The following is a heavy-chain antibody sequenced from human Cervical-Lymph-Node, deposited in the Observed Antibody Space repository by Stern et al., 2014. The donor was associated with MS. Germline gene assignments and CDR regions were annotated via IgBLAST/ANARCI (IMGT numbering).Heavy chain of an antibody. CDR1: GFTFTSSA. CDR2: IVVGSGNK. J-gene: IGHJ4*02. Sequence: QLVQSGPEVKKPGTSVKVSCKASGFTFTSSAVQWVRQARGQRLEGIGWIVVGSGNKNYAQTFQERVTIHQDMSTNTAYMELSSLRSEDTAVYYCAATSHVGYFDYWGRGTLVTVSS. V-gene: IGHV1-58*01. D-gene: IGHD1-26*01. CDR3: AATSHVGYFDY.